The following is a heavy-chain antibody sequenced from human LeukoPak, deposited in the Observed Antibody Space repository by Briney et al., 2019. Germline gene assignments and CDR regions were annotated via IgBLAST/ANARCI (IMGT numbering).Heavy chain of an antibody. J-gene: IGHJ4*02. V-gene: IGHV3-48*01. CDR3: AREPAVFSEPPDY. CDR1: GFTFRSYS. CDR2: ISGSSSSI. Sequence: QAGGSLRLSCAASGFTFRSYSMNWVRQAPGKGLEWVSYISGSSSSIYYSDSVKGRFTISRDNAKNSLYLQMNSLRAENTAVYYCAREPAVFSEPPDYWGQGTLVTVSS. D-gene: IGHD1-14*01.